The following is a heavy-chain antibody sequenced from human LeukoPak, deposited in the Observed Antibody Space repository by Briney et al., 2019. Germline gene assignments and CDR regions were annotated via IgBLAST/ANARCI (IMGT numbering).Heavy chain of an antibody. CDR2: ISSSSSYI. Sequence: GGSLRLSCAASGFTFSSYGIHWVRQAPGKGLEWVSSISSSSSYIYYADSVKGRFTISRDNAKNSLYLQMNSLRAEDTAVYYCARGLGDGNYDSNPDAFDIWGQGTMVTVSS. CDR1: GFTFSSYG. D-gene: IGHD3-22*01. V-gene: IGHV3-21*01. CDR3: ARGLGDGNYDSNPDAFDI. J-gene: IGHJ3*02.